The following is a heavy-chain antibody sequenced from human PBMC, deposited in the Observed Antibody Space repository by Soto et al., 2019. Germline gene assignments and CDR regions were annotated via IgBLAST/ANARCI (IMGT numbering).Heavy chain of an antibody. J-gene: IGHJ6*02. D-gene: IGHD3-3*01. CDR3: ARDQGITTFGVYSMYYYGMDV. CDR1: GYTFTNSG. Sequence: ASVKVAWKAPGYTFTNSGLICVRQAPGQRLEVRGWSNTDNGNTNYAQHHQRRVTLTTDTYTSTAYLDLRSMRSDDTAVYYCARDQGITTFGVYSMYYYGMDVWGPGTTVTVSS. CDR2: SNTDNGNT. V-gene: IGHV1-18*01.